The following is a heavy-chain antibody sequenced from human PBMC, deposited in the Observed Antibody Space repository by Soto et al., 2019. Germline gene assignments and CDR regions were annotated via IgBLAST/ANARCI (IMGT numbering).Heavy chain of an antibody. CDR2: INPNSGGT. D-gene: IGHD3-9*01. J-gene: IGHJ6*04. V-gene: IGHV1-2*04. CDR1: GYTFTGYY. Sequence: ASVKVSCKASGYTFTGYYMHWVRQAPGQGLEWMGWINPNSGGTNYAQKFQGWVTMTRDTSISTAYMELSRLRSDDTAVYYCARGPGRNLRYFDWFQTPYYYYGMDVWGKGTTVTVSS. CDR3: ARGPGRNLRYFDWFQTPYYYYGMDV.